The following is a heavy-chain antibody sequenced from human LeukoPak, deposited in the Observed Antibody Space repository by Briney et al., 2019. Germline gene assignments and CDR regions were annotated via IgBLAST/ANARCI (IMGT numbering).Heavy chain of an antibody. CDR3: ARTYYDILTGYNPYFDY. J-gene: IGHJ4*02. CDR2: ITSSSTSM. CDR1: GVTFTTYS. D-gene: IGHD3-9*01. V-gene: IGHV3-21*01. Sequence: GGSLRLSCAASGVTFTTYSRNWGRQAPGKGLEWVSSITSSSTSMYYADSVKGRFTISRDNAKNSLYLQMNSLRAEDTAVYYCARTYYDILTGYNPYFDYWGQGTLVTVSS.